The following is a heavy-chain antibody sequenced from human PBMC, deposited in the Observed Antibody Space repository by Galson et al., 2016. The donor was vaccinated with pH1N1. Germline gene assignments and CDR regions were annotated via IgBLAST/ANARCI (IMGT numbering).Heavy chain of an antibody. V-gene: IGHV3-9*01. CDR3: AKDHCSHGDTNCFYFDL. Sequence: SLRLSCAASGFTFDAFAMHWVRQVPGKGLEWVSVITWNSHVIDYADSVKGRFTISRDNARNSLYLQMNNLRPEDTAFYYCAKDHCSHGDTNCFYFDLWGRGTLVTDSS. CDR1: GFTFDAFA. J-gene: IGHJ2*01. CDR2: ITWNSHVI. D-gene: IGHD4-17*01.